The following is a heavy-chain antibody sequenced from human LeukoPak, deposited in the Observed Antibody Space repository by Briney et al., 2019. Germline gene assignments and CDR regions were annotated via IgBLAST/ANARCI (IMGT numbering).Heavy chain of an antibody. J-gene: IGHJ4*02. CDR3: ARAGWIITSGIDY. V-gene: IGHV4-38-2*01. Sequence: SGTLSLTCGVSGYSISRGYYWAWIRQPPGKGLEWIGTIYHTGSTYYTPSLGSRVTISVDTSKNEFSLNLNSVTAADTAVYYCARAGWIITSGIDYWGQGALVTVSS. CDR2: IYHTGST. D-gene: IGHD3-10*01. CDR1: GYSISRGYY.